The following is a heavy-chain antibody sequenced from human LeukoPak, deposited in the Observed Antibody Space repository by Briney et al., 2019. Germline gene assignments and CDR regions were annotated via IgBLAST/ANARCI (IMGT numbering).Heavy chain of an antibody. J-gene: IGHJ4*02. CDR1: GYSISSGCY. CDR2: IYHSGST. Sequence: PSETLSLTCAVSGYSISSGCYWGWIRQPPGKGLEWIGSIYHSGSTYYNPSLKSRVTISVDTSKNQFSLKLSSVTAADTAVYYCASKPFLSVGGSRDYWGQGTLVTVSS. CDR3: ASKPFLSVGGSRDY. V-gene: IGHV4-38-2*01. D-gene: IGHD4-23*01.